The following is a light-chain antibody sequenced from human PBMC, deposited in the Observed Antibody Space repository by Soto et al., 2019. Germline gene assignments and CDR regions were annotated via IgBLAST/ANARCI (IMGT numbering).Light chain of an antibody. CDR2: VKSDGSH. Sequence: HLVLTQSPSASASLGASVKLTCTLSSGHGNYVIAWHQQQPEKGPRYLMKVKSDGSHSKGDGIPDRFSGSSSGAERYLAISSLQSEDESDYYCQTLDTGNVVFGGGTKLTVL. CDR3: QTLDTGNVV. V-gene: IGLV4-69*01. J-gene: IGLJ2*01. CDR1: SGHGNYV.